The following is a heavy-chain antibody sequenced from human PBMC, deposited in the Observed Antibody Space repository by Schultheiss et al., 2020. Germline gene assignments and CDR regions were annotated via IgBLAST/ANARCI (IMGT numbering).Heavy chain of an antibody. Sequence: SQPLSLTCAVSGGSISSGGYYWSWIRQPPGKGLEWIGYIYYSGSTYYNPSLKSRVTISVDTSKNQFSLKLSSVTAEDTAVYYCARHGDDGGDYWGQGTLVTGSS. V-gene: IGHV4-31*11. CDR2: IYYSGST. J-gene: IGHJ4*02. CDR1: GGSISSGGYY. D-gene: IGHD4-23*01. CDR3: ARHGDDGGDY.